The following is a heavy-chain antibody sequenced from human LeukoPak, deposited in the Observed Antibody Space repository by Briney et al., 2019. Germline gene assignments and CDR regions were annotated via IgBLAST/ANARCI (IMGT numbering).Heavy chain of an antibody. D-gene: IGHD4-17*01. CDR3: ARDYGDYGMDV. CDR2: IYHSGST. V-gene: IGHV4-30-2*01. Sequence: PSETLSLICAVSGGSISSGGYSWSWIRQPPGKGLEWIGYIYHSGSTYYNPSLKSRVTISVDRSKNQFSQKLSSVTAADTAVYHCARDYGDYGMDVWGQGTTVTVSS. J-gene: IGHJ6*02. CDR1: GGSISSGGYS.